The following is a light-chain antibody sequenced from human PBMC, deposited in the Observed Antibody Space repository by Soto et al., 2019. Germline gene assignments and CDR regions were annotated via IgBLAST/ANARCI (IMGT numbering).Light chain of an antibody. CDR2: DAS. CDR3: QQFVTSRT. Sequence: DIVLTQSPATLSLSPGARAPLYCGASQRVSNYLAWYQQKPGQAPRLLIYDASNRATGIPDRFSGSGSGTDFTLTISRLEPEDFAVYYCQQFVTSRTFGQGTKVDNK. J-gene: IGKJ1*01. V-gene: IGKV3D-20*01. CDR1: QRVSNY.